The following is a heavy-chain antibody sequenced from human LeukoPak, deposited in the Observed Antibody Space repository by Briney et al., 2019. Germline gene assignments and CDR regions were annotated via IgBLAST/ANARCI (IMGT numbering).Heavy chain of an antibody. D-gene: IGHD1-14*01. Sequence: GGSLRLSCAASGFTFSTYSMNWVRQAPGKGLEWVSSISSSSSYIYYTDSVKGRFTISRDNAKNSLYLQMNSLKVEDTAVYYCARDTTPEVTGRTVDYWGQGTLVTVSS. CDR2: ISSSSSYI. CDR3: ARDTTPEVTGRTVDY. CDR1: GFTFSTYS. J-gene: IGHJ4*02. V-gene: IGHV3-21*01.